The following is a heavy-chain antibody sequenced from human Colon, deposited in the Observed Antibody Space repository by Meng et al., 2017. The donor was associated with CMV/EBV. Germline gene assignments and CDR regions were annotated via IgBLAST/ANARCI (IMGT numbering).Heavy chain of an antibody. Sequence: GGSLRLSCAASGFTFSSYSMNWVRQAPGKGLEWVSSISSSSSYIYYADSVKGRFTISRDNAKNSLYLQMNSLRAEDTAVYYCAKDRITIFGVATQDYFDYWGQGTLVTVSS. D-gene: IGHD3-3*01. J-gene: IGHJ4*02. CDR2: ISSSSSYI. CDR1: GFTFSSYS. V-gene: IGHV3-21*01. CDR3: AKDRITIFGVATQDYFDY.